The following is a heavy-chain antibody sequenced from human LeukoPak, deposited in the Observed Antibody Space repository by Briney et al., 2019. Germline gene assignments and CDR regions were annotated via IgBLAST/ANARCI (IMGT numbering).Heavy chain of an antibody. D-gene: IGHD5-24*01. Sequence: GGSLRLSCAASGFTFSDYYMSWVRQAPGKGLEWVSAISGSGGSTYYADSVKGRFTISRDNSKNTLYLQMNSLRAEDTAVYYCAKDNEMGTFDYWGQGTLVTVSS. CDR1: GFTFSDYY. CDR3: AKDNEMGTFDY. J-gene: IGHJ4*02. V-gene: IGHV3-23*01. CDR2: ISGSGGST.